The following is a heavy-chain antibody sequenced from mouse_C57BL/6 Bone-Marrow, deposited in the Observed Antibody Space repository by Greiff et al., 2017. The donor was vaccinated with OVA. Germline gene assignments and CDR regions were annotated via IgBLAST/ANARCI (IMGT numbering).Heavy chain of an antibody. CDR3: ARSPYGSRKYFDD. D-gene: IGHD1-1*01. CDR2: INPYNGGT. J-gene: IGHJ1*03. CDR1: GYTFTDYY. V-gene: IGHV1-19*01. Sequence: EVQLQQSGPVLVKPGASVKMSCKASGYTFTDYYMNWVKQSHGKSLEWIGVINPYNGGTSYNQKFKGKATLTVDKSSSTAYMELNSLTSEDSAVYYCARSPYGSRKYFDDWGTGTTVTVSS.